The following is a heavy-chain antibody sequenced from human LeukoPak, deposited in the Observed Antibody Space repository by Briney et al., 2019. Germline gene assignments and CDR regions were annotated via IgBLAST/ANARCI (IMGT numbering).Heavy chain of an antibody. J-gene: IGHJ6*02. CDR2: MNPSSGNT. CDR1: GYTFTNYE. CDR3: ARVAYYYDSAGKSLKFFYGMDV. Sequence: ASVKVSCKASGYTFTNYEINWVRQGTGQGLEWLGWMNPSSGNTGYAQKFQGRVTMTRDTSISTAYMELSSLRSEDTAVYYCARVAYYYDSAGKSLKFFYGMDVWGQRTTVTVSS. D-gene: IGHD3-22*01. V-gene: IGHV1-8*01.